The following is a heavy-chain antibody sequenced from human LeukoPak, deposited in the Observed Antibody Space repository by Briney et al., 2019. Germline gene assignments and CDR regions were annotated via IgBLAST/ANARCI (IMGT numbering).Heavy chain of an antibody. CDR3: ARDCGGDCPLDY. J-gene: IGHJ4*02. CDR2: IYYSGST. Sequence: SETLSLTCTVSGGSISSSSYYWGWIRQPPGKGLEWIGSIYYSGSTYYNPSLKSRVTISVVTSKNQFSLKLSSVTAADTAVYYCARDCGGDCPLDYWGQGTLVTVSS. V-gene: IGHV4-39*02. CDR1: GGSISSSSYY. D-gene: IGHD2-21*02.